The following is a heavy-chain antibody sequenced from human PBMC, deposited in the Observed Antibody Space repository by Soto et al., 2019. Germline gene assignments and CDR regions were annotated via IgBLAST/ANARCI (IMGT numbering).Heavy chain of an antibody. V-gene: IGHV3-7*01. J-gene: IGHJ4*02. CDR1: EVTFSSYW. CDR3: ARDIGIAARPGWVY. Sequence: PGGLLRFCKAASEVTFSSYWMSWVIQAQGKGLEWVANIKQDGSEKYYVDSVKGRFTISRDNAKNSLYLQMNSLRAEDTSVYYCARDIGIAARPGWVYWGQGTLVTVSS. CDR2: IKQDGSEK. D-gene: IGHD6-6*01.